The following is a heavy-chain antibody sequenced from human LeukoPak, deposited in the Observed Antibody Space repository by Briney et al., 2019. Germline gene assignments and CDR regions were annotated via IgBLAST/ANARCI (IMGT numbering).Heavy chain of an antibody. CDR2: MNPNSGIT. D-gene: IGHD3-22*01. Sequence: ASVKVSCKASGYTFTVYYMHWVRLGPGQGLEWMGLMNPNSGITAYAQKFQGRVTITRNTSISTAYMELSSLRSEDTAVYYCAREDFYDSGSNDYWGQGTLVTVSS. CDR1: GYTFTVYY. CDR3: AREDFYDSGSNDY. J-gene: IGHJ4*02. V-gene: IGHV1-8*03.